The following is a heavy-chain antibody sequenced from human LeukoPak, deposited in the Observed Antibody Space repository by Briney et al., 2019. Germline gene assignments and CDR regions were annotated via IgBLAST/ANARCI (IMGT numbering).Heavy chain of an antibody. J-gene: IGHJ4*02. CDR2: ISYDGSNK. CDR1: GFTFSSYG. D-gene: IGHD4/OR15-4a*01. V-gene: IGHV3-30*18. CDR3: AKQSGADRGHLDF. Sequence: PGGSLRLSCAASGFTFSSYGMHWVRQAPGKGLEWVAVISYDGSNKYCADSVKGRFTISRDNSKNTLYLQVNSLRAEDTAVYYCAKQSGADRGHLDFWGQGTLVTVSS.